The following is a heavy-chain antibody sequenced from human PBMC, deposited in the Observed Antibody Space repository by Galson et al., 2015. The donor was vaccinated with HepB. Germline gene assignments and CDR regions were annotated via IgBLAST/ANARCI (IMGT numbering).Heavy chain of an antibody. CDR3: ARPLHGSGAYGMDV. V-gene: IGHV5-10-1*01. CDR2: IDPSDSYT. D-gene: IGHD3-10*01. J-gene: IGHJ6*02. CDR1: GYSFTTYW. Sequence: QSGAEVKKPGESLRISCKASGYSFTTYWFSWVRQVPGKGLEWMGRIDPSDSYTNYSPSFQGHVTFSADKSIRTAYVQWSSLKASDTAMYFCARPLHGSGAYGMDVWGQGTTVTVSS.